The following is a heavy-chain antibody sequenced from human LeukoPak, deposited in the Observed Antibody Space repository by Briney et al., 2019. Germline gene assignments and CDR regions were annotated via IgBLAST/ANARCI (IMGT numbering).Heavy chain of an antibody. CDR3: VKGGQYSSSSHFDY. CDR2: ISSKGVST. V-gene: IGHV3-64D*09. D-gene: IGHD6-6*01. CDR1: GFTISIYA. Sequence: GGSLRLSCSASGFTISIYAMHWVRQAPGKGLEYVSGISSKGVSTYYADSVKGRFTVSRDNSKDTMFLQMSSLRAEDTAVYYCVKGGQYSSSSHFDYWGQGTLVTVSS. J-gene: IGHJ4*02.